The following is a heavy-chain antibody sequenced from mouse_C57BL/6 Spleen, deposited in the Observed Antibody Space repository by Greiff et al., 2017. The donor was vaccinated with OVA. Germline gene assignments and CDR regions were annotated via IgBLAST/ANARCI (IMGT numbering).Heavy chain of an antibody. CDR1: GYTFTSYW. D-gene: IGHD1-1*01. V-gene: IGHV1-55*01. Sequence: QVQLKQPGAELVKPGASVKMSCKASGYTFTSYWITWVKQRPGQGLEWIGDIYPGSGSTNYNEKFKSKATLTVDTSSSTAYMQLTRLTSEDSAVYYSARACYGYGSGYLYWYFDVWGTGTTVTVSS. J-gene: IGHJ1*03. CDR2: IYPGSGST. CDR3: ARACYGYGSGYLYWYFDV.